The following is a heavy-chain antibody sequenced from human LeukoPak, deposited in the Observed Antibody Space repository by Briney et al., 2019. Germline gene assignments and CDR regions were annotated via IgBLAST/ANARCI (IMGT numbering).Heavy chain of an antibody. V-gene: IGHV3-74*01. Sequence: GGSLRLSCATSGFTFSSYWMHWVRQAPGKGLVWVSCINSDGSSTSYADSVKGRFTISRDNAKNTLYLQMNSLRAEDTAVYYCARAGIAVAVQHWGQGTLVTVSS. J-gene: IGHJ1*01. CDR3: ARAGIAVAVQH. CDR1: GFTFSSYW. CDR2: INSDGSST. D-gene: IGHD6-19*01.